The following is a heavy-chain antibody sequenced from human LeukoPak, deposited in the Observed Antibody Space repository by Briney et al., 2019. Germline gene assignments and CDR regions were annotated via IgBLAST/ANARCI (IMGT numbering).Heavy chain of an antibody. V-gene: IGHV4-30-4*08. Sequence: SQTLSLTCTASGGSISSGDYYWSWIRQPPGKGLEWIGYIYYSGSTYYNPSLKSRVTISVDTSKNQFSLKLSSVTAADTAVYYCARTYDYVWGSYRYTFDYWGQGTLVTVSS. CDR2: IYYSGST. J-gene: IGHJ4*02. CDR3: ARTYDYVWGSYRYTFDY. D-gene: IGHD3-16*02. CDR1: GGSISSGDYY.